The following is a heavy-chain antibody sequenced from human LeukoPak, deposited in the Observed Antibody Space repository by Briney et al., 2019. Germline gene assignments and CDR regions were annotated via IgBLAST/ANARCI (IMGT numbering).Heavy chain of an antibody. Sequence: GGSLRLSCAASGFTFSNAWMSWVRQAPGKGLEWVGRIKSKTDGGTTDYAAPVKGRFTISRDDSKNTLYLQMNSLRAEDTAVYYCARTATKWFGEYRVYGPKNWFDPWGQGTLVTVSS. V-gene: IGHV3-15*01. CDR3: ARTATKWFGEYRVYGPKNWFDP. D-gene: IGHD3-10*01. J-gene: IGHJ5*02. CDR1: GFTFSNAW. CDR2: IKSKTDGGTT.